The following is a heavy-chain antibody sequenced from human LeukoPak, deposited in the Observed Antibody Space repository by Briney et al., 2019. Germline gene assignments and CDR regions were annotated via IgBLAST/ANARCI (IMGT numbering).Heavy chain of an antibody. D-gene: IGHD4-17*01. CDR2: ISDGGWT. J-gene: IGHJ4*02. CDR3: AKECDYGNTSHMPCY. Sequence: PGGSLRLSCAASALPPSNYTMSWVRQAPGKGLEWVSSISDGGWTAYTDSVKGRLFISRETATNTLYLQMNSLRVEDTAVYYCAKECDYGNTSHMPCYWGQGTLVTVSS. CDR1: ALPPSNYT. V-gene: IGHV3-23*01.